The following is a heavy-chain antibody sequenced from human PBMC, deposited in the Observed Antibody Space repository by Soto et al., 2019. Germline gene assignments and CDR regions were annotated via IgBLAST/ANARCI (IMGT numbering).Heavy chain of an antibody. D-gene: IGHD6-19*01. V-gene: IGHV3-30*19. CDR1: GFTFSSYG. CDR3: ATDQSSIGWIVDY. Sequence: GGSLRLSCAASGFTFSSYGMHWVRQAPGKGLEWVAVISYDGRFKYYADSVKGRFTISRDNSRNTLFLQMNSLRGDDTAVYYCATDQSSIGWIVDYWGQGTLVTVSS. CDR2: ISYDGRFK. J-gene: IGHJ4*02.